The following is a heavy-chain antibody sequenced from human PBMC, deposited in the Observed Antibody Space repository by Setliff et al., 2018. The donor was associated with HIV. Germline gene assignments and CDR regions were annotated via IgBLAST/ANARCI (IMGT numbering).Heavy chain of an antibody. CDR2: IYYDGTT. CDR1: GGSVSGYF. D-gene: IGHD5-18*01. Sequence: PSETLSLTCTVSGGSVSGYFWSWIRQPPGRGLEWIGYIYYDGTTNSNPSLKSRVTISVTTSKNQFSLKLSSVTAADTAVYYCARLRGYSYGYGSLYYFDYWGQGTLVTVSS. CDR3: ARLRGYSYGYGSLYYFDY. J-gene: IGHJ4*02. V-gene: IGHV4-59*08.